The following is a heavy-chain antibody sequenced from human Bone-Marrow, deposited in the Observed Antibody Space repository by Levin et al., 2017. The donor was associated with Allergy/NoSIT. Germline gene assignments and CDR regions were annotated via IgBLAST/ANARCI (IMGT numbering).Heavy chain of an antibody. D-gene: IGHD6-19*01. CDR1: GFTFSSYA. J-gene: IGHJ4*02. V-gene: IGHV3-23*01. CDR2: ISGSGTIT. Sequence: GESLKISCAASGFTFSSYAMSWVRPAPGKGLEWVSSISGSGTITHYAESVKGRFTISRDISKNMLHLQMNSLRAEDTAIYCCAKEGLAVAGYYFDSWGQGTLVTVSS. CDR3: AKEGLAVAGYYFDS.